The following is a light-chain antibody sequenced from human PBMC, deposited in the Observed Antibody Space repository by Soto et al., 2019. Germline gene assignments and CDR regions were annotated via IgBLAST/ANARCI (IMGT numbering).Light chain of an antibody. Sequence: DIVMTQSPDSLAVSLGERATINWNSSQSVLYSSNNKNYLAWYQQKPGQPPKLLIYWASTRESGVPDRFSGSGSGTDFTLTISSLQAEDVAVYYCQQYYSTPQTFGQGTKVDIK. CDR2: WAS. CDR1: QSVLYSSNNKNY. V-gene: IGKV4-1*01. CDR3: QQYYSTPQT. J-gene: IGKJ1*01.